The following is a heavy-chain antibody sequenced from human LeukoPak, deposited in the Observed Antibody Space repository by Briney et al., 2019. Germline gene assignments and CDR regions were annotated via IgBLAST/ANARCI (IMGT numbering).Heavy chain of an antibody. CDR3: ASATLMGGWSITAYYFDY. V-gene: IGHV1-69*06. D-gene: IGHD6-19*01. CDR1: GGTFSSFA. J-gene: IGHJ4*02. Sequence: ASVKVSCKASGGTFSSFAFSWVRQAPGQGLEWMGGIIPIFGTANSAQKFQGRVTITADKSTSTAYMELRSLRSDDTAVYYCASATLMGGWSITAYYFDYWGQGTLVTVSS. CDR2: IIPIFGTA.